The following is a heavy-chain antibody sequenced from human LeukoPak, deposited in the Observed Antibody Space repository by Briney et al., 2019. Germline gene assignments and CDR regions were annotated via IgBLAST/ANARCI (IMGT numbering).Heavy chain of an antibody. J-gene: IGHJ4*02. CDR3: VRDGDDFNFDY. D-gene: IGHD5-24*01. Sequence: GGSLRLSCAASGFTFSSYWMHWVRQAPGKGLVWVSRVKGDGSFTNYADSVYGLFTISRDNAKNTLYLHMHSLRAEDTAVYYCVRDGDDFNFDYWGQGNLVTVSS. CDR2: VKGDGSFT. V-gene: IGHV3-74*01. CDR1: GFTFSSYW.